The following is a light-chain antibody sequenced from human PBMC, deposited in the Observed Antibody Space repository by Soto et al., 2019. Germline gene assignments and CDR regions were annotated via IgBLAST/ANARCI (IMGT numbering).Light chain of an antibody. J-gene: IGKJ1*01. CDR3: MHAQRTPPT. V-gene: IGKV2-28*01. Sequence: DIVMTQSPLSLPVTPGEPASISCRSSQSLLHSNGYNSLDWYLQKPGQSPQLLVYLGSNRASGVPDRFSGSGSGTAFTLKISRVEAEDVEVYYCMHAQRTPPTFGQGTKVEIK. CDR2: LGS. CDR1: QSLLHSNGYNS.